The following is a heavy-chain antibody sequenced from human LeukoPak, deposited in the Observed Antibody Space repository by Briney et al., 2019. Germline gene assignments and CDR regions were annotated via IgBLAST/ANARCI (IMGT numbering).Heavy chain of an antibody. CDR2: IYYSGST. CDR1: GGSISSGDYY. Sequence: SETLSLTCTVSGGSISSGDYYWSWIRQPPGTGLEWIGYIYYSGSTYYNPSLRSRVTISVDTSKNQFSLKLSSVTAADTAVYYCAREGDCGGDCYSVDWFDPWGQGTLVTVSS. D-gene: IGHD2-21*02. V-gene: IGHV4-30-4*01. CDR3: AREGDCGGDCYSVDWFDP. J-gene: IGHJ5*02.